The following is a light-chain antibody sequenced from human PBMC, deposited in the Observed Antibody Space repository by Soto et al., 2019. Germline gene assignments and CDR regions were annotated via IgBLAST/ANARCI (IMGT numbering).Light chain of an antibody. CDR1: QTLSNSF. J-gene: IGKJ5*01. Sequence: EVVVTQSPGTLSLSPGERATLSCRASQTLSNSFIAWYQQKPGQAPRLLIYDTSSRATGVPDRYSASGSGTDFTLTISRLEPEDFAVFFCQQYGTSEIIFGQGTRLEIK. CDR2: DTS. V-gene: IGKV3-20*01. CDR3: QQYGTSEII.